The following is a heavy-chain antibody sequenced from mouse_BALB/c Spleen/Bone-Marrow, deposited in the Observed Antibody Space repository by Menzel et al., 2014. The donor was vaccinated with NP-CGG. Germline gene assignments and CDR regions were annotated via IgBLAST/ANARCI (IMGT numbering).Heavy chain of an antibody. CDR2: INPSNGGT. D-gene: IGHD2-4*01. J-gene: IGHJ2*01. Sequence: QVQLQQSGAELVKPGASVELSCKASGYTFTSYYMYWVKQRPGQGLEWIGEINPSNGGTNFNEKFKSKATLTVDKSSSTAYMQLSSLTSEDSAVYYYTRSTMITYFDYWGQGTTLTVSS. CDR1: GYTFTSYY. CDR3: TRSTMITYFDY. V-gene: IGHV1S81*02.